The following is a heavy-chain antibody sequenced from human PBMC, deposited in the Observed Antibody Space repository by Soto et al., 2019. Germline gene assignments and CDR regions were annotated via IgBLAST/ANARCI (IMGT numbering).Heavy chain of an antibody. CDR2: ISSSGSTI. CDR3: AREDIVVVVAASGNYSYYGMDV. V-gene: IGHV3-11*01. J-gene: IGHJ6*02. Sequence: QVQLVESGGGLVKPGGSLRLSCAASGFTFSDYYMSWIRQAPGKGLEWVSYISSSGSTIYYADSVKGRFTISRDNAKNSLYLQMNSLRAEDTAVYYCAREDIVVVVAASGNYSYYGMDVWGQGTTVNVSS. D-gene: IGHD2-15*01. CDR1: GFTFSDYY.